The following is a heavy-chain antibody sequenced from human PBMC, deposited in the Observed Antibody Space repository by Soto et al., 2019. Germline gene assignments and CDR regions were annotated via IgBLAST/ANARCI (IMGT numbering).Heavy chain of an antibody. D-gene: IGHD6-13*01. V-gene: IGHV3-11*05. Sequence: QVQLVESGGGLVKPGGSLRLSCAASGFTFSDYYMSWIRQAPGKGLEWVSYISSSSSYTNYADSVKGRFTISRDNAKNSLYLKMKSLRAEDAAVYYWARAKGSYSFDSWGRGTLVTASS. CDR1: GFTFSDYY. CDR2: ISSSSSYT. CDR3: ARAKGSYSFDS. J-gene: IGHJ4*02.